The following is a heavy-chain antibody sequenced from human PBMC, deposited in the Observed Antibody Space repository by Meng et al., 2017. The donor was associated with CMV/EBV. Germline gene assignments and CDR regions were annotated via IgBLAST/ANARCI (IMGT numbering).Heavy chain of an antibody. CDR1: GFTFNNYG. J-gene: IGHJ6*02. D-gene: IGHD2-2*02. CDR2: IRYDGNNK. CDR3: AKGREYQLLYRWYYYGMDV. Sequence: GESLKISCAASGFTFNNYGLHWVRQAPGKGLEWVAFIRYDGNNKYNAESVKGRFTISRDNSKNTLYLQMNSLRAEDTAVYYCAKGREYQLLYRWYYYGMDVWGQGTTVTVSS. V-gene: IGHV3-30*02.